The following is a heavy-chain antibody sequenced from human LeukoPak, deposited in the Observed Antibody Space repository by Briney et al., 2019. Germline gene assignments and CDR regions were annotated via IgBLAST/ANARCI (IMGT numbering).Heavy chain of an antibody. Sequence: SVKVSCKASGGTFSSYAISWVRQAPGQGLEWMGGIIPIFGTANYAQKFQGRVTITTDESTSTAYMELSSLRSEDSAVYYCARDGFYDSSGYYYGDYWGQGTLVTVSS. D-gene: IGHD3-22*01. CDR2: IIPIFGTA. CDR3: ARDGFYDSSGYYYGDY. V-gene: IGHV1-69*05. CDR1: GGTFSSYA. J-gene: IGHJ4*02.